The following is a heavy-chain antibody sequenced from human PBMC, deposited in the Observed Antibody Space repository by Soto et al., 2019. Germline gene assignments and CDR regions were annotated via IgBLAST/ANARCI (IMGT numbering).Heavy chain of an antibody. V-gene: IGHV3-30-3*01. CDR2: ISYDGSNK. J-gene: IGHJ4*02. CDR3: ARAGVGATYYFDY. Sequence: QVQLVESGGGVVQPGRSLRLSCAASGFTFSSYAMHWVRQAPGKGLEWVAVISYDGSNKYYADSVKGRFTISRDNSKNTVYLQMNSLRAEDTAVYYCARAGVGATYYFDYWGQGTLVTVSS. CDR1: GFTFSSYA. D-gene: IGHD1-26*01.